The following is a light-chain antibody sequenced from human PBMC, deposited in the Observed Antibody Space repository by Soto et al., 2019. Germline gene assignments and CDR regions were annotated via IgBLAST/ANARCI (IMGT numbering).Light chain of an antibody. CDR2: EVS. V-gene: IGLV2-14*01. J-gene: IGLJ1*01. Sequence: QSALTQPASVSGSPGQTSTISCTGTSSDGGGYNYVSWYQQHPGKAPKLMIYEVSNRPSGVSNRFSGSKSGNTASLTISGLQAEDEADYYCSSYTSSSTPLDVFGTGTKVTVL. CDR1: SSDGGGYNY. CDR3: SSYTSSSTPLDV.